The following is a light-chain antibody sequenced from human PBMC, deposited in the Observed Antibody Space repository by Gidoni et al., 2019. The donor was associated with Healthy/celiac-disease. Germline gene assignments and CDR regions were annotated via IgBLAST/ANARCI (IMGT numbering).Light chain of an antibody. CDR3: QQYGSSSWT. V-gene: IGKV3-20*01. CDR1: QSVSSSY. CDR2: GAS. J-gene: IGKJ1*01. Sequence: EIVLTQSPGTLSLSPGERATLSCRASQSVSSSYLAWYQQKPGKAPMLLISGASSRATGIPDRFSGSGSGTDFTLTISRLEPEDFAVYYCQQYGSSSWTVGQGTKVEIK.